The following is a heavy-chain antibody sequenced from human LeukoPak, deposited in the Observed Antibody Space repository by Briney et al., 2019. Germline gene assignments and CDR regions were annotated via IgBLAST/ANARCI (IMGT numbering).Heavy chain of an antibody. CDR3: ARDDGSGSYHWAFDI. CDR2: ISAYNGNT. J-gene: IGHJ3*02. CDR1: GYTFTSYG. Sequence: ASVKVSCKASGYTFTSYGISWVRQAPGQGLEWMGWISAYNGNTNYAQKLQGRVTMTTDTSTSTAYMELRSLRSDDTAVYYCARDDGSGSYHWAFDIWGQGTMGTVSS. V-gene: IGHV1-18*01. D-gene: IGHD3-10*01.